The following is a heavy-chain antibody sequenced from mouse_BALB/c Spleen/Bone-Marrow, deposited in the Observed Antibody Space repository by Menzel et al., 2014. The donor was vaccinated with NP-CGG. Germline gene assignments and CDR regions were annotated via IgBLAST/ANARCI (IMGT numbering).Heavy chain of an antibody. CDR3: ARSGRYGAYYAMDY. J-gene: IGHJ4*01. Sequence: VKLMESGAELVRPGVSVKISCKGSGYTFTDYAMHWVKQSHAKSLEWIGVISTYYGDASYNQKFKGKATMTVDKSSSTAYMELARLTSEDSAIYYGARSGRYGAYYAMDYWGQGTSVTVSS. V-gene: IGHV1S137*01. CDR1: GYTFTDYA. D-gene: IGHD2-14*01. CDR2: ISTYYGDA.